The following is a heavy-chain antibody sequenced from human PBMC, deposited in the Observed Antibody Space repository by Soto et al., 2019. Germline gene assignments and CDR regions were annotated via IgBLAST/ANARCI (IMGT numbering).Heavy chain of an antibody. CDR2: IYYSGST. J-gene: IGHJ4*02. Sequence: SETLSLTCTVSGGSISSYYWSWIRQPPGKGLEWIGYIYYSGSTNYNPSLKSRVTISVDTSKNQFSLKLSSVTAADTAVYYCARAAPPADFWSGYGFDYWGQGTLVTVSS. CDR1: GGSISSYY. V-gene: IGHV4-59*01. CDR3: ARAAPPADFWSGYGFDY. D-gene: IGHD3-3*01.